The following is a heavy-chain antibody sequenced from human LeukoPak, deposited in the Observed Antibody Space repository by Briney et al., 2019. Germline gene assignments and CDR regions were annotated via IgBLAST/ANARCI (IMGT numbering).Heavy chain of an antibody. D-gene: IGHD3-9*01. CDR3: AKWGDYDILTGYYDSDY. CDR1: GFTFNNYA. Sequence: PGASLRLSCAASGFTFNNYAMSWVRRAPGKGLEWVSAITGSGGTTFYADSVKGRFTISRENSKNTLYLQMNSLRAEDTAVYYCAKWGDYDILTGYYDSDYWGQGTPVTVSS. V-gene: IGHV3-23*01. J-gene: IGHJ4*02. CDR2: ITGSGGTT.